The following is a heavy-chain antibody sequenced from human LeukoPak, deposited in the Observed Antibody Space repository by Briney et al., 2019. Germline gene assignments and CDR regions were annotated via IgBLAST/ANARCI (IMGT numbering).Heavy chain of an antibody. Sequence: PGGSLRLSCAASGFTFSSYGMHWVRQAPGKGLEWLAVIWYDGSNKYYADSVKGRFTISRDNSENTLYLQMNSLRAEDTAVSYCAKDLVRMRGYYDSSLGAFDIWGQGTMVTVSS. V-gene: IGHV3-33*06. J-gene: IGHJ3*02. D-gene: IGHD3-22*01. CDR3: AKDLVRMRGYYDSSLGAFDI. CDR2: IWYDGSNK. CDR1: GFTFSSYG.